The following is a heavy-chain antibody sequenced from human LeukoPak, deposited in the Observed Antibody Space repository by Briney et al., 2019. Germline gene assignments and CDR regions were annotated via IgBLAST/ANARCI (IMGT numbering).Heavy chain of an antibody. V-gene: IGHV1-46*01. J-gene: IGHJ5*02. CDR2: IDPSGGST. CDR3: AYSRPLGSFDP. CDR1: GYAFTNYY. Sequence: ASVKVSCKASGYAFTNYYIHSVRQAPAQGLEWMGVIDPSGGSTSYAQKFQGRVTMTRDTSTSTVYMELSSLSSEDTAVYYCAYSRPLGSFDPWGQGTLVTVSS. D-gene: IGHD6-13*01.